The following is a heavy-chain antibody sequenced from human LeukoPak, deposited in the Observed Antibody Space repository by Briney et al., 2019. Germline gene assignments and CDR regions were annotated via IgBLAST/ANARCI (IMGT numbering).Heavy chain of an antibody. CDR2: MSPISGTT. CDR1: GYTFPSYD. V-gene: IGHV1-8*01. Sequence: ASVQVSCKASGYTFPSYDINWVRQATGQGREWMGWMSPISGTTGYPQKFQGRVTMTRNTSISTAYMELSSLRSEDTAVYYCARESGDILVVPYYWGQGTLVTVSS. D-gene: IGHD2-2*01. CDR3: ARESGDILVVPYY. J-gene: IGHJ4*02.